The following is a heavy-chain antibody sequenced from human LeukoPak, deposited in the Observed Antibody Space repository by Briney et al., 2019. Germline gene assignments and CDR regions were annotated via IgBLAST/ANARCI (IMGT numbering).Heavy chain of an antibody. Sequence: GGSLRLSCAASGFTLSGSTMHWVRQAAGKGLEWVGRIRSKANSYGTAYAASVKGRFTVSRDDSKNTAYLQMNSLKTEDTAVYYCTRLGDYGDARPYWGQGTLVTVSS. V-gene: IGHV3-73*01. D-gene: IGHD4-17*01. CDR2: IRSKANSYGT. CDR3: TRLGDYGDARPY. CDR1: GFTLSGST. J-gene: IGHJ4*02.